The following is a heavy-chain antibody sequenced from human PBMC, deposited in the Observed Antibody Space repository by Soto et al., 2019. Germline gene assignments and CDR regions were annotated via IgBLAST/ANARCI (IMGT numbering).Heavy chain of an antibody. CDR2: IYHNGIT. D-gene: IGHD2-21*01. CDR1: GTSISSTYW. CDR3: ATVPPRIVVVLAEFPT. Sequence: QVELKQSGPGLVRPSGTLSLTCRVSGTSISSTYWWTWVRQSPGKGLEWIGEIYHNGITKYNPSLTSRVSLSVDKYNNQFSLKLPSVTAAATAVYYCATVPPRIVVVLAEFPTWGQGTLVTVSS. J-gene: IGHJ4*02. V-gene: IGHV4-4*02.